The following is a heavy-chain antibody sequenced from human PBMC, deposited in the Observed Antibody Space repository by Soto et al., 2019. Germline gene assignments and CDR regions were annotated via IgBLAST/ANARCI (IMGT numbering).Heavy chain of an antibody. Sequence: QVQLVESGGGVVQPGRSLRLSCAASGFTFSTYGIHWVRQAPGKGLAWVSVIPYDGSNKYYADSVKGRFTISRDNSKNTLYLQMNRLGVEDTAVYYCAKDLGGSGSLHYWGQGTLVTVSS. J-gene: IGHJ4*02. CDR2: IPYDGSNK. CDR3: AKDLGGSGSLHY. D-gene: IGHD3-10*01. CDR1: GFTFSTYG. V-gene: IGHV3-30*18.